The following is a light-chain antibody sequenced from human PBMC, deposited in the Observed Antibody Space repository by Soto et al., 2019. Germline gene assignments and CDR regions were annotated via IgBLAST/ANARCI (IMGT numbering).Light chain of an antibody. CDR3: QQLDKYPHT. CDR2: DAS. J-gene: IGKJ4*01. V-gene: IGKV1-16*01. Sequence: DIQMTQSPSSLSASVGDSVTITCRASQGIGNHLAWFQQKPGKAPKSLIYDASSFLGGVPSRFSGSGSGADFTLTISNLQPDDFATYYCQQLDKYPHTFGGGTKVEI. CDR1: QGIGNH.